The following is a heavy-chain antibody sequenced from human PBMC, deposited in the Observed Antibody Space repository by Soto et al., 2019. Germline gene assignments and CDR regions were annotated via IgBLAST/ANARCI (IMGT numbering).Heavy chain of an antibody. CDR2: VDWNSGST. V-gene: IGHV3-9*01. J-gene: IGHJ6*02. CDR1: GFTFDDFA. Sequence: EVQLVESGGGLVQPGRSLRLSCAASGFTFDDFAMHWVRQAPEKGLEWVSGVDWNSGSTAYADSVKGRFTISRDNARNSLYLHMNSLRAEDTALYYCVKGRGSYEVKFGMDVWGQGTTVTVSS. CDR3: VKGRGSYEVKFGMDV. D-gene: IGHD6-25*01.